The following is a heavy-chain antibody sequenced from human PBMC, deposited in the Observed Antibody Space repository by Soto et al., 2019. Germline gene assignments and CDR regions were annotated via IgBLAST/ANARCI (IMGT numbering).Heavy chain of an antibody. V-gene: IGHV4-59*08. CDR1: GGSLSGDY. Sequence: QVQLQESGPGLVKPSETLSLTCTVSGGSLSGDYWSWTRQPPGKGLEWIGYIYYAGTTTYNPSLKSRVTISLDTYKNQFSLKLNSVTAADTAVYYCARLGGYDQALDSWGQGTLVTVSS. CDR2: IYYAGTT. CDR3: ARLGGYDQALDS. D-gene: IGHD3-22*01. J-gene: IGHJ4*02.